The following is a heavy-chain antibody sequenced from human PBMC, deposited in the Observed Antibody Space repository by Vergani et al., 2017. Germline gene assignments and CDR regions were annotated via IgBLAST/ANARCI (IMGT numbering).Heavy chain of an antibody. D-gene: IGHD4-23*01. V-gene: IGHV3-33*06. Sequence: QVQLVESGGGVVQPGRSLRLSCAASGFTFSSYGMHWVRQAPGKGLEWVAVIWYDGSNKYYADSVKGRFTISRDNSKNTLYLQMNSLRAEDTAVYYCAKDRGYGGNFKEYFQHWGQGTLVTVSS. CDR2: IWYDGSNK. J-gene: IGHJ1*01. CDR1: GFTFSSYG. CDR3: AKDRGYGGNFKEYFQH.